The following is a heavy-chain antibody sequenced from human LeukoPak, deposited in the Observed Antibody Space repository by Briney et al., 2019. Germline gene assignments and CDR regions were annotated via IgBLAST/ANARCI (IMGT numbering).Heavy chain of an antibody. D-gene: IGHD3-10*01. CDR2: ISGSGGST. CDR1: GFTFSSYA. J-gene: IGHJ6*02. CDR3: AKGGFGEIWGYYYGMDV. Sequence: GGSLRLSCAASGFTFSSYAMSWVRQAPGKGLEWVSAISGSGGSTYYADSVRGRFTISRDNSKNTLYLQMNSLRAEDTAVYYCAKGGFGEIWGYYYGMDVWGQGTTVTVSS. V-gene: IGHV3-23*01.